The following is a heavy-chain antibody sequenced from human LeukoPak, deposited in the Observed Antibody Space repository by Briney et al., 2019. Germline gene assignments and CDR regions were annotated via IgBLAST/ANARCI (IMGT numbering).Heavy chain of an antibody. CDR1: GGSFSGYY. CDR2: INHSGST. J-gene: IGHJ4*02. CDR3: ARGDAPRPYYDFWSGYYKGSEFDY. Sequence: SETLSLTCAVYGGSFSGYYWSWIRQPPGKGLEWIGEINHSGSTNYNPSLKSRVTISVDTSKNQFSLKLSSVTAADTAVYYCARGDAPRPYYDFWSGYYKGSEFDYWGQGTLVTVSS. V-gene: IGHV4-34*01. D-gene: IGHD3-3*01.